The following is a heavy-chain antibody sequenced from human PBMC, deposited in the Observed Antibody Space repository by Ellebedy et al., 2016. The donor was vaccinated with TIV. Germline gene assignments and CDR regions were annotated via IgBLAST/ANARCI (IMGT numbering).Heavy chain of an antibody. CDR3: AADRAPHFPYRVQVGIYYYYNMDV. CDR1: GFTFTGSA. D-gene: IGHD3-16*02. Sequence: AASVKVSCKASGFTFTGSAMQWVRQARGQRLEWIGWIVVGSGNTNYAQKFQERVTITRDMSTRTAYMELGSLRSEDTAVYYCAADRAPHFPYRVQVGIYYYYNMDVWGQGTTVTVSS. J-gene: IGHJ6*02. CDR2: IVVGSGNT. V-gene: IGHV1-58*02.